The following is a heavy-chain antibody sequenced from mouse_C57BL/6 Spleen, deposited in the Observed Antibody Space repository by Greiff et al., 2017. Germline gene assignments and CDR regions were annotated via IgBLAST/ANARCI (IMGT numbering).Heavy chain of an antibody. CDR3: AGSNYIGYYFDY. Sequence: QVRLQQPGAELVKPGASVKLSCKASGYTFTSYWMQWVKQRPGQGLEWIGEIDPSDSYTNYNQKFKGKATLTVDTSSSTAYMQLSSLTSEDSAVYYCAGSNYIGYYFDYWGQGTTLTVSS. V-gene: IGHV1-50*01. CDR2: IDPSDSYT. D-gene: IGHD2-5*01. J-gene: IGHJ2*01. CDR1: GYTFTSYW.